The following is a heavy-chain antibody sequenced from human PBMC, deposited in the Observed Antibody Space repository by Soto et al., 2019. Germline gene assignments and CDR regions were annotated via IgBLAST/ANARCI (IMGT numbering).Heavy chain of an antibody. Sequence: PSETLSLTCTVSGGSISSGDYYWSWIRQPPGKGLEWIGYIYYSGSTYYNPSLKSRVTISVDTSKNQFSLKLSSVTAADTAVYYCARETSLGSYHEYYFDYWGQGTLVTVSS. J-gene: IGHJ4*02. V-gene: IGHV4-30-4*01. CDR2: IYYSGST. CDR3: ARETSLGSYHEYYFDY. D-gene: IGHD1-26*01. CDR1: GGSISSGDYY.